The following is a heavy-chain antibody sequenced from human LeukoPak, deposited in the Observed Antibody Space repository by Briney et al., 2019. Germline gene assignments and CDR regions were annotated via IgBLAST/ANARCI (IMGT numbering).Heavy chain of an antibody. Sequence: KPGGSLRLSCAASGFTFSSYSMNWVRKAPGKGLEWVSSISSSSSSYIYYADSVKGRFTISRDNAKNSLYLQMNSLRAEDTAVYYCARDRPGITGTTLPDYWGQGTLVTVSS. J-gene: IGHJ4*02. CDR1: GFTFSSYS. V-gene: IGHV3-21*01. CDR3: ARDRPGITGTTLPDY. D-gene: IGHD1-20*01. CDR2: ISSSSSSYI.